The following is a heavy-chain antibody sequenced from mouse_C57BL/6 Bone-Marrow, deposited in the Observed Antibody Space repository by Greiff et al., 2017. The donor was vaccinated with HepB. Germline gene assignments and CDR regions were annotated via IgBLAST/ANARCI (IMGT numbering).Heavy chain of an antibody. J-gene: IGHJ3*01. Sequence: QVQLQQPGAELVMPGASVKLSCKASGYTFTSYWMHWVKQRPGQGLEWIGEIDPSDSYTNYNQKFKGKSTLTVDKSSSTAYMQLSSLTSEDSAVYYCARGDYYYGRSAYWGQGTLVTVSA. CDR1: GYTFTSYW. CDR3: ARGDYYYGRSAY. D-gene: IGHD1-1*01. V-gene: IGHV1-69*01. CDR2: IDPSDSYT.